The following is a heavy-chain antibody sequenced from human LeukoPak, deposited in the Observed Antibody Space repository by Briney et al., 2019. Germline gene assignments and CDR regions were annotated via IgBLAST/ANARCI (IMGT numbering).Heavy chain of an antibody. Sequence: GGSLILSCTASGFTFSTYSMNWVRQAPGRGLEWVSYISGSSSSSDGGAIQYADSVKGRFTISRDNDKNSLYLQMNSLRAEDTAVYYCARDDVAVTGALDFWGQGTLVTVSS. D-gene: IGHD6-19*01. CDR3: ARDDVAVTGALDF. J-gene: IGHJ4*02. V-gene: IGHV3-48*01. CDR1: GFTFSTYS. CDR2: ISGSSSSSDGGAI.